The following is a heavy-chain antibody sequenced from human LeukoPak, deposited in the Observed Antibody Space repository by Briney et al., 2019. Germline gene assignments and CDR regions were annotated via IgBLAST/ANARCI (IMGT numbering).Heavy chain of an antibody. Sequence: GGSLRLSCAASGFTFSNYAMSWVRQAPGKGLEWVANIKQDGSEKYYVDSVKGRFTISRDNAKNSLYLQMNSLRAEDTAVYYCATGIAVAGEFDYWGQETLVTVSS. D-gene: IGHD6-19*01. CDR1: GFTFSNYA. CDR3: ATGIAVAGEFDY. CDR2: IKQDGSEK. J-gene: IGHJ4*02. V-gene: IGHV3-7*03.